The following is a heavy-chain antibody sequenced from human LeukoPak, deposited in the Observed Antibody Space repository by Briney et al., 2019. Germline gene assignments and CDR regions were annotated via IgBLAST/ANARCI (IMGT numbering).Heavy chain of an antibody. J-gene: IGHJ5*02. CDR3: ARESGGWFDP. CDR1: GGSISNYY. Sequence: SETLSLTCTVSGGSISNYYWSWVRQAPGKGLEWIGYIHYSGSTNYNPSLKSRVTISVDTSKNQFSLNLRSVTDADTAVYYCARESGGWFDPWGQGTLVTVSS. CDR2: IHYSGST. V-gene: IGHV4-59*01. D-gene: IGHD1-26*01.